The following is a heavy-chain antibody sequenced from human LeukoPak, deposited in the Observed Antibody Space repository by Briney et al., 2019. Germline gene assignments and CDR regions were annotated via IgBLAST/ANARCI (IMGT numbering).Heavy chain of an antibody. CDR3: AHSQVYSYGSFHDAYDI. V-gene: IGHV2-5*02. Sequence: SGPTLVNPTQPLTLTCSLSGVSLSTSGVGVGWIRQPPGKDLEWLALIYWDDDSRYSPSLKSRLTIAKDTSKNQVVLTMTNMDSVDTATYYCAHSQVYSYGSFHDAYDIWGLGTLVTVSS. CDR1: GVSLSTSGVG. J-gene: IGHJ3*02. D-gene: IGHD5-18*01. CDR2: IYWDDDS.